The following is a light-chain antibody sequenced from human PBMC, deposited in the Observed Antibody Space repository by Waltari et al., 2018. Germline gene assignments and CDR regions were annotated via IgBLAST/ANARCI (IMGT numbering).Light chain of an antibody. V-gene: IGKV1-39*01. J-gene: IGKJ5*01. CDR3: QQSYSTPIT. CDR1: QSISSY. CDR2: AAS. Sequence: DIQMTQPPTSLSASVGDRVTITCLASQSISSYLNWYQQKPGKARKLLIYAASSLQSGVPSRFSGSGSGTDFTLTISSVQPEDFATYYCQQSYSTPITFGQGTRLEIK.